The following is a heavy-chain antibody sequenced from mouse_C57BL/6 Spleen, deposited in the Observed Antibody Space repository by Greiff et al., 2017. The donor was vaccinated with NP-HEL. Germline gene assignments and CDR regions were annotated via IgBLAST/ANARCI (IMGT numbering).Heavy chain of an antibody. V-gene: IGHV1-54*01. CDR1: GYAFTNYL. CDR3: ARPTAQAPFAY. CDR2: MNPGRGGT. D-gene: IGHD3-2*02. J-gene: IGHJ3*01. Sequence: QVQLKQSGAELVRPGTAVKVSCKASGYAFTNYLIEWVKQRPGQGREWIGVMNPGRGGTNYNEKFKGKATLTADKSSSTAYMQLSSLTSEDSAVYFGARPTAQAPFAYWGQGTLVTVSA.